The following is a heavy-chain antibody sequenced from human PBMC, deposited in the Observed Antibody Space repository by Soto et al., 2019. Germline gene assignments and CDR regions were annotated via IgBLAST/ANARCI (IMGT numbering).Heavy chain of an antibody. V-gene: IGHV4-34*01. CDR3: ARVAATMVLNWFDP. J-gene: IGHJ5*02. Sequence: QVQLQQWGAGLLKPSETLSLTCAVYGGSFSGYYWSWIRQPPGKGLEWIGEINHSGSTNYNPSLKSRVTRSVDTSKNQFSLKLSSVTAADTAVYYCARVAATMVLNWFDPWGQGTLVTVSS. D-gene: IGHD3-10*01. CDR2: INHSGST. CDR1: GGSFSGYY.